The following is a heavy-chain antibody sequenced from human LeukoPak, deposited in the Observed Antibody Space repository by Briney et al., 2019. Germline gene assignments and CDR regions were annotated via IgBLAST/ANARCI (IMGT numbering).Heavy chain of an antibody. CDR1: GGSISSYY. V-gene: IGHV4-4*07. Sequence: PSETLSLTCTVSGGSISSYYWNWIRQPAGKGLEWIGRIHTSGSTNYNPSFKSRVTMSVDTSKNQFSLKLSSVTAADTAVYYRARGNIFCSGGSCSTNIDYWGQGTLVTVSS. CDR3: ARGNIFCSGGSCSTNIDY. J-gene: IGHJ4*02. CDR2: IHTSGST. D-gene: IGHD2-15*01.